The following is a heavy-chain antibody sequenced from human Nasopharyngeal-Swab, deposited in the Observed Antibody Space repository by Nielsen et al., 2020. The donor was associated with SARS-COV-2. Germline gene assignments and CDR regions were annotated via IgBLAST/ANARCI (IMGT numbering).Heavy chain of an antibody. V-gene: IGHV3-30*02. D-gene: IGHD3-3*01. J-gene: IGHJ6*03. CDR1: GFTFSSYG. CDR2: IRYDGSNK. Sequence: GGSLRLSCAASGFTFSSYGMHWVRQAPGKGLEWVAFIRYDGSNKYYADSVKGRFTISRGNSKNTLYLQMNSLRAEDTAVYYCAKKTQSRFLGYMDVWGKGTTVTVSS. CDR3: AKKTQSRFLGYMDV.